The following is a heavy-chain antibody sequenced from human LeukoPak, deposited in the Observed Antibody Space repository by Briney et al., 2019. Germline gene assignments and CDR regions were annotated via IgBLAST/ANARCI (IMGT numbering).Heavy chain of an antibody. D-gene: IGHD4-11*01. J-gene: IGHJ4*02. V-gene: IGHV4-39*07. CDR1: GGSISSSSYY. CDR2: IYYSGST. Sequence: PSETLSLTCTVSGGSISSSSYYWGWIRQPPGKGLEWIGSIYYSGSTYYNPSLKSRVTISVDTSKNQFSLKLSSVTAADTAVYYCARDGDDYSSPFDYWGQGTLVTVSS. CDR3: ARDGDDYSSPFDY.